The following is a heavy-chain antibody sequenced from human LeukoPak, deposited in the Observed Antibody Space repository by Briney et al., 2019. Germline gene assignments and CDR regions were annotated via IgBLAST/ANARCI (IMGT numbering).Heavy chain of an antibody. CDR2: ISSSGSTI. J-gene: IGHJ5*01. V-gene: IGHV3-11*04. D-gene: IGHD6-6*01. CDR1: GFIFSDYY. CDR3: ARDVYGDSSVRFDS. Sequence: PGGSLRLSCVASGFIFSDYYMSWIRQAPGKGLEWLSYISSSGSTIHYADSVKDRFTISRDNAKNSLYLQMNSLRAEDTAVYYCARDVYGDSSVRFDSWGHGTLVTVSS.